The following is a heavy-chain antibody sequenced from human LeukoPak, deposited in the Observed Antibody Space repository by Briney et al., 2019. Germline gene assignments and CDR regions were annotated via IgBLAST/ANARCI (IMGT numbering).Heavy chain of an antibody. J-gene: IGHJ6*02. CDR2: ISGSGDGT. Sequence: PGGSLRLSCAASGFTLSAYAMNWVRQAPGKGLEWVSGISGSGDGTYYADSVKGRFTISRDSSKNRLYLEMNSLRVEDTAVYYCTRDANHYGGMDVWGQGTTVTVSS. V-gene: IGHV3-23*01. CDR3: TRDANHYGGMDV. CDR1: GFTLSAYA.